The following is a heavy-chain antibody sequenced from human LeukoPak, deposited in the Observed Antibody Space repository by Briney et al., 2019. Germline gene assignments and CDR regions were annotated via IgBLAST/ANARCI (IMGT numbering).Heavy chain of an antibody. J-gene: IGHJ5*02. CDR3: AGCRAVAGCS. CDR2: IYYSGST. Sequence: SETLSLTCTVSGGSISSSSYYWGWIRQPPGKGLEWIGSIYYSGSTYYNPSLKSRVTISVDMSKNQLSLKLSSVTAADTAVYYCAGCRAVAGCSWGQGTLVTVSS. D-gene: IGHD6-19*01. V-gene: IGHV4-39*07. CDR1: GGSISSSSYY.